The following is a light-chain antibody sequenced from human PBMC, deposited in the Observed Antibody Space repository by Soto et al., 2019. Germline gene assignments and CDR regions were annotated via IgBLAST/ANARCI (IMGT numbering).Light chain of an antibody. CDR2: DVT. CDR1: SIDIGGYNY. Sequence: QSVLTQPASVSGSPGQSITIPCTGTSIDIGGYNYVSWYQQFPGKAPKLIIYDVTNRPSGVSFRFSGSKSGNTASLTISGLQAEDEAGCSSYSSTSTRRLFGAGTKVTVL. CDR3: SSYSSTSTRRL. J-gene: IGLJ1*01. V-gene: IGLV2-14*03.